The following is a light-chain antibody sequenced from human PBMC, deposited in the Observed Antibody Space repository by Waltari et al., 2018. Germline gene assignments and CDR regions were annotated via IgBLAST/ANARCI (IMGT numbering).Light chain of an antibody. CDR3: AAWDDSLSGYV. CDR2: KND. V-gene: IGLV1-44*01. Sequence: SVLTQPPSASGTPGERVTISVPGSTPNVGTKLVNWYQHFPGMAPKLLIYKNDQRHSGVPDRFSGSKSGTSASLAISGLQSEDEAVYYCAAWDDSLSGYVFGTGTKVSV. CDR1: TPNVGTKL. J-gene: IGLJ1*01.